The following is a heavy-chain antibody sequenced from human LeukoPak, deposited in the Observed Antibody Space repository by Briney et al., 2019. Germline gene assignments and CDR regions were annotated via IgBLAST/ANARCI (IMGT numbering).Heavy chain of an antibody. V-gene: IGHV1-8*01. CDR3: VRGYGTIFGVVIMSGANRMDV. CDR1: GYTFTSYD. D-gene: IGHD3-3*01. CDR2: MNPNSGNT. J-gene: IGHJ6*02. Sequence: ASVKVSCKASGYTFTSYDINWVRQATGQGLEWMGWMNPNSGNTGYAQKFQGRVTMTRNTSMSTAYMELSSLRSEDTAVYYCVRGYGTIFGVVIMSGANRMDVWGQGTTVTVSS.